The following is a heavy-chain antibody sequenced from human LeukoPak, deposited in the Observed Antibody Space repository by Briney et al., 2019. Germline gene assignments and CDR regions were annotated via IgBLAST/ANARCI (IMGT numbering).Heavy chain of an antibody. V-gene: IGHV3-21*01. D-gene: IGHD2-21*02. CDR1: GFSLSMYC. CDR2: IGSTSSYI. CDR3: AREHWGGDCGD. Sequence: GGSLRLSCAASGFSLSMYCMNWVRQAPGTGREWVSSIGSTSSYIKYADSVKGRFTISRDNAEKSLYLHMNSLTAEDTAVYYCAREHWGGDCGDWGQGTLVTVSS. J-gene: IGHJ4*02.